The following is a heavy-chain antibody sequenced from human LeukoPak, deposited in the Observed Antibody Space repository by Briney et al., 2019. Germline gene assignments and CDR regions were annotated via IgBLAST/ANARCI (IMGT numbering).Heavy chain of an antibody. J-gene: IGHJ4*02. CDR1: GGSISTSGSY. D-gene: IGHD3-9*01. V-gene: IGHV4-39*07. CDR3: ARISLTGYAPISGYFDY. Sequence: PSETLSLTCTVSGGSISTSGSYWGWVRQPPGKGLEWIGIIYYSGSTYYNPSLKSRVTISVDTSKNQFSLKLTSVTAADTAVYYCARISLTGYAPISGYFDYWGQGTLVTVSS. CDR2: IYYSGST.